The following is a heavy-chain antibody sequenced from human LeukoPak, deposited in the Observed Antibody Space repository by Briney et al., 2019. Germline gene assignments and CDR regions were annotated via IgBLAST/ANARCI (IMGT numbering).Heavy chain of an antibody. J-gene: IGHJ6*02. CDR1: GYTFTGYY. D-gene: IGHD3/OR15-3a*01. CDR3: ARDLSVGGLGRNGYYYGMDV. Sequence: RASVKVSCKASGYTFTGYYMHWVRQAPGQGLEWMGWINPNSGGTNYAQKFQGRVTMTRDTSISTAYMELSRLRSDDTAVYYCARDLSVGGLGRNGYYYGMDVWGQGTTVTVSS. V-gene: IGHV1-2*02. CDR2: INPNSGGT.